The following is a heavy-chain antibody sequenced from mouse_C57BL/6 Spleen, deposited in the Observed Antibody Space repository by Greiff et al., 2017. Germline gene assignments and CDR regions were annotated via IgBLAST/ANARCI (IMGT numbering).Heavy chain of an antibody. J-gene: IGHJ4*01. V-gene: IGHV5-17*01. CDR2: ISSGSSTI. CDR3: ARGARDYAMDY. CDR1: GFTFSDYG. Sequence: DVKLVESGGGLVKPGGSLKLSCAASGFTFSDYGMHWVRQAPEKGLEWVAYISSGSSTIYYADTVKGRFTISRDNAKNTLFLQMTSLRSEDTAMYYCARGARDYAMDYWGQGTSVTVSS.